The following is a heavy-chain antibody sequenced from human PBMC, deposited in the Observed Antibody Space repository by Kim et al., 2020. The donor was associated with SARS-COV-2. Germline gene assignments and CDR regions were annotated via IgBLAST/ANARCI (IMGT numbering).Heavy chain of an antibody. D-gene: IGHD3-10*01. J-gene: IGHJ4*02. Sequence: GGSLRLSCAASGFTFSSYAMHWVRQAPGKGLEWVAVISYDGSNKYYADSVKGRFTISRDNSKNTLYLQMNSLRAEDTAVYYCARDDLYGQTSGYWGQGTLVTVSS. CDR2: ISYDGSNK. CDR3: ARDDLYGQTSGY. CDR1: GFTFSSYA. V-gene: IGHV3-30*04.